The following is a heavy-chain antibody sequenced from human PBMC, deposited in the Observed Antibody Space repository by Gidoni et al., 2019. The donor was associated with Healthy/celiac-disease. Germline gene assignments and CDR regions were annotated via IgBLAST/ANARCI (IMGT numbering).Heavy chain of an antibody. CDR2: ISHSGST. CDR1: GGSISSGGYS. D-gene: IGHD3-10*01. CDR3: ARTMVRGVTKAFDI. V-gene: IGHV4-30-2*01. Sequence: QLQLQESGSGLVKPSQTLSLTCAVSGGSISSGGYSWSWIRQPPGKGLEWIGYISHSGSTYYNPSLKSRVTISVDRSKNQFFLKLSSVTAADTAVYYCARTMVRGVTKAFDIWGQGTMVTVSS. J-gene: IGHJ3*02.